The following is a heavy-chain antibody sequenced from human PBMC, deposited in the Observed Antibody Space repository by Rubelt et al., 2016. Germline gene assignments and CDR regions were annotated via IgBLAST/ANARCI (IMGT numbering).Heavy chain of an antibody. Sequence: EVQLVESGGGLVQPGGSLRLSCAASGFTFCSYWMSWVRQAPGKGLEWVANIKQDGREKYYVDSVKGRFTISRDNAKNSLYLQMNSLRAEDTAVYYCARGKCSSTSCYRIDAFDIWGQGTMSPSLQ. V-gene: IGHV3-7*01. D-gene: IGHD2-2*02. CDR3: ARGKCSSTSCYRIDAFDI. CDR1: GFTFCSYW. CDR2: IKQDGREK. J-gene: IGHJ3*02.